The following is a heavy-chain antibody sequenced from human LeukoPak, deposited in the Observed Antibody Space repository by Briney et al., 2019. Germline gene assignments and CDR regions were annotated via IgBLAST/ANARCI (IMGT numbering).Heavy chain of an antibody. V-gene: IGHV4-30-2*01. Sequence: SQTLSLTCAVSGGSISSGGYSWSWIRQPPGKGLEWIGYIYHSGSTYYNPSLKSRVTISVDRSKNQFSLKLSSVTAADTAVYYCAGGGYYDSSGYYPYYYYYGMDVWGQGTTVTVSS. J-gene: IGHJ6*02. CDR3: AGGGYYDSSGYYPYYYYYGMDV. D-gene: IGHD3-22*01. CDR1: GGSISSGGYS. CDR2: IYHSGST.